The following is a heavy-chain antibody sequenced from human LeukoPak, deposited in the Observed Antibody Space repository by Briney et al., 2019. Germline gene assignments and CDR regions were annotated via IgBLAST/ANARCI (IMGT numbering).Heavy chain of an antibody. CDR3: ARDRRPSQYQLLLYYYYGMDV. D-gene: IGHD2-2*01. Sequence: GRSLRLSCAASGFTFSSYAMHWVRQAPGKGLEWVAVISYDGSNKYYADSVKGRFTISRDNSKNTLYLQMNSLRAEDMAVYYCARDRRPSQYQLLLYYYYGMDVWGQGTTVTVSS. CDR2: ISYDGSNK. V-gene: IGHV3-30-3*01. CDR1: GFTFSSYA. J-gene: IGHJ6*02.